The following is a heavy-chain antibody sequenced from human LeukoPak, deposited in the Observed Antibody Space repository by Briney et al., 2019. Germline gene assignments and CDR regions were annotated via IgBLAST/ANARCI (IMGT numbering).Heavy chain of an antibody. CDR3: ARSLKVSAALDVFDI. CDR1: GYTFTSYD. Sequence: ASVKVSCKASGYTFTSYDINWVRQATGQGLEWMGWMNPNSGNTGYAQKFQGRVTMTRNTSISTAYMELSSLRSEDTAVYYCARSLKVSAALDVFDIWGQGTMVTVSS. V-gene: IGHV1-8*01. CDR2: MNPNSGNT. J-gene: IGHJ3*02. D-gene: IGHD2-2*01.